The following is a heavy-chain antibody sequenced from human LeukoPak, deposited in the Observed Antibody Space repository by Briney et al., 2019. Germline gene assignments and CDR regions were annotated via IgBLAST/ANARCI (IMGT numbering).Heavy chain of an antibody. V-gene: IGHV3-30*02. Sequence: PGGSLSLSCVASGFTFSNYGMHWLRQAPGKGLEWVALIRYDGGNKYYADSVKGRFTISRDNSKNTLYLQMNSLRPEDTAVYYCAKVSSGGNSGNNYYYMDVWGKGTTVTISS. CDR3: AKVSSGGNSGNNYYYMDV. J-gene: IGHJ6*03. CDR1: GFTFSNYG. CDR2: IRYDGGNK. D-gene: IGHD4-23*01.